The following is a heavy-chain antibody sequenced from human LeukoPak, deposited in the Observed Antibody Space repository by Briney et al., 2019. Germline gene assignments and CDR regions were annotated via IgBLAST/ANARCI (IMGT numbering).Heavy chain of an antibody. CDR1: GYTFTGYY. CDR3: ARDRGSGIVGANEGYFDY. CDR2: INPNSGGT. J-gene: IGHJ4*02. D-gene: IGHD1-26*01. Sequence: ASVKVSCKASGYTFTGYYMHWVRQAPGPGLKLMGWINPNSGGTNYAQKFQGRVTMTRDTSISTAYMELSRLRSDDTAVYYCARDRGSGIVGANEGYFDYWGQGTLVTVSS. V-gene: IGHV1-2*02.